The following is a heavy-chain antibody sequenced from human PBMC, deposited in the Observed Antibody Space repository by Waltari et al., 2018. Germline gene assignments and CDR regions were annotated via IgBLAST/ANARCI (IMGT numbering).Heavy chain of an antibody. Sequence: QVQLQQWGAGLLKPSETLSLTCAVYGGSFSGYYWSWIRQLPGKGLEWIGEINHSGSTNYNPSLKSRVTISVDTSKNQFSLKLSSVTAADTAVYYCAGQRGVIAAAGRGNDYWGQGTLVTVSS. CDR1: GGSFSGYY. CDR2: INHSGST. J-gene: IGHJ4*02. V-gene: IGHV4-34*01. D-gene: IGHD6-13*01. CDR3: AGQRGVIAAAGRGNDY.